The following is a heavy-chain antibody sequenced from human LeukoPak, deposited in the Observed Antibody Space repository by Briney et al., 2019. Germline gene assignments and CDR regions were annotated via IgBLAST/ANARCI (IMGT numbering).Heavy chain of an antibody. D-gene: IGHD6-13*01. J-gene: IGHJ4*02. Sequence: ASVKVSCKASGYTFTGYYMHWVRQAPGQGLEWMGWINPNSGGTNYAQKFQGRVTMTRDTSISTAYMELSRLRSDDTAVYYCARGIAAAGGIYFDYWGQGTLVTVSS. CDR3: ARGIAAAGGIYFDY. CDR1: GYTFTGYY. CDR2: INPNSGGT. V-gene: IGHV1-2*02.